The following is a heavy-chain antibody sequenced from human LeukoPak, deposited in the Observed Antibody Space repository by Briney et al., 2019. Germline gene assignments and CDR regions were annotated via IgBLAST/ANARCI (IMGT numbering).Heavy chain of an antibody. CDR1: GGSISSGSYY. D-gene: IGHD3-22*01. Sequence: SQTLSLTCTVSGGSISSGSYYLSWIRQPAGKGLEWIGRIYTTGSTNYNPSLKSRVTISIDTSKNQFSLKLSSVTAADTAVYYCARLGYYDSSGSSLYLGYWGQGTLVTVSS. CDR2: IYTTGST. J-gene: IGHJ4*02. CDR3: ARLGYYDSSGSSLYLGY. V-gene: IGHV4-61*02.